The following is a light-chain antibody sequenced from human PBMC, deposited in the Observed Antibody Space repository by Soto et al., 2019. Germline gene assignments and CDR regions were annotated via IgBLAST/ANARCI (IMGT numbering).Light chain of an antibody. J-gene: IGLJ3*02. CDR1: TSNLGAGYD. Sequence: QSVLTQPPSVSGAPGQRVTLSCTGNTSNLGAGYDVHWYQQLPGAAPKLVIFGNRNRPSGVPERFSGSKSGTSASLAITGLQAEDEADYYCEAYDYTLTAAVFGGGTKLTVL. CDR3: EAYDYTLTAAV. V-gene: IGLV1-40*01. CDR2: GNR.